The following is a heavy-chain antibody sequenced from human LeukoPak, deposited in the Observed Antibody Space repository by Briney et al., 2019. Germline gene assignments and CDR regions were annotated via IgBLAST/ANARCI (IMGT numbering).Heavy chain of an antibody. V-gene: IGHV4-59*01. D-gene: IGHD3-22*01. CDR2: ISYSGNT. CDR3: ARGVGSGYTDY. CDR1: GGSISNYY. J-gene: IGHJ4*02. Sequence: SETLCLTCTVSGGSISNYYWTWIWQPPGKGLEWIGGISYSGNTNYNPSLKSRVTISLDTSKNQFSLTLISVTAADTAVYYCARGVGSGYTDYWGQGALVTVSS.